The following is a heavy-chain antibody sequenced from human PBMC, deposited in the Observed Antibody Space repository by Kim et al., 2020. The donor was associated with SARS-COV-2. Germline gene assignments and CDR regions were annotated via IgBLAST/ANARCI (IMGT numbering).Heavy chain of an antibody. CDR1: GGSFSGYY. V-gene: IGHV4-34*01. Sequence: SETLSLTCAVYGGSFSGYYWSWIRQPPGKGLEWIGEINHSGSTNYNPSLKSRVTISVDTSKNQFSLKLSSVTAADTAVYYCARQRLGITMVRGVIKGFDYWGQGTLVTVSS. J-gene: IGHJ4*02. CDR2: INHSGST. CDR3: ARQRLGITMVRGVIKGFDY. D-gene: IGHD3-10*01.